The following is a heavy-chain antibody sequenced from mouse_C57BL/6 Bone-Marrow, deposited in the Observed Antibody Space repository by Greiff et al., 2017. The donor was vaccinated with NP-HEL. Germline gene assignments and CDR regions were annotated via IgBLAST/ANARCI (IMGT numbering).Heavy chain of an antibody. V-gene: IGHV14-1*01. Sequence: VQLQQSGAELVRPGASVKLSCTASGFNIKDYYMHWVKQRPEQGLEWIGRLDPEDGDTEYAPKFQGKATMTADASSNTAYLQLSSLTSEDTAVYYCTTLDYYYGSSLFAYWGQGTLVTVSA. CDR3: TTLDYYYGSSLFAY. D-gene: IGHD1-1*01. CDR2: LDPEDGDT. CDR1: GFNIKDYY. J-gene: IGHJ3*01.